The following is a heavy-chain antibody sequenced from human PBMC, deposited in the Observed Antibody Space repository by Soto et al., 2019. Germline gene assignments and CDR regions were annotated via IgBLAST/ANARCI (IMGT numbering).Heavy chain of an antibody. Sequence: GGSLRLSCAASGFTFSSYAVSWVRQAPGKGPEWISSISGSGSTIYYADSVKGRFTISRDNSKNTLYLQMSSLRAEDTAVYYCARDEGVDYWGQGTLVTVSS. CDR1: GFTFSSYA. V-gene: IGHV3-23*01. CDR2: ISGSGSTI. CDR3: ARDEGVDY. J-gene: IGHJ4*02.